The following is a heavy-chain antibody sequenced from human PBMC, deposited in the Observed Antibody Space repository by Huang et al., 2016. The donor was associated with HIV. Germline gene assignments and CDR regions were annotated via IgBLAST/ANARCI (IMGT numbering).Heavy chain of an antibody. CDR3: AKTNYGSGHDAFDI. Sequence: QVQLVESGGGVVQPGGSLRLSCAASGFTFSSYGIHWVRQAPGKGLEWVAFIRYDGTYKYYADSVKVRFTISRDNSKNTLYLQMNSLRVEDTAVYYCAKTNYGSGHDAFDIWGQGTMVTVSS. D-gene: IGHD3-10*01. CDR1: GFTFSSYG. J-gene: IGHJ3*02. CDR2: IRYDGTYK. V-gene: IGHV3-30*02.